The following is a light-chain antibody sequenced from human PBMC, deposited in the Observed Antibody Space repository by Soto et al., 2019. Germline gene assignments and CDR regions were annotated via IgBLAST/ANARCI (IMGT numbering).Light chain of an antibody. CDR1: QGVSSY. V-gene: IGKV3-11*01. CDR3: LQRSNLIT. Sequence: EIVLTQSPATLSLSPGEIATLSCRASQGVSSYLAWYQQKPGQTPRLLIYDASNRATGIPARFSGSGSGTDFTLTISSLEPEDFAVYYCLQRSNLITFGPGTKVYIK. J-gene: IGKJ3*01. CDR2: DAS.